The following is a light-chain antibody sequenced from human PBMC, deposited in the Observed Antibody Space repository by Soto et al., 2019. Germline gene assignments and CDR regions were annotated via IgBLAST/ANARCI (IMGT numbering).Light chain of an antibody. CDR2: DAS. CDR1: QPVATN. CDR3: QQYGSSGT. V-gene: IGKV3-20*01. Sequence: EKVMTQSPATLSVSPGERASLSCRASQPVATNLAWYQQKPGQAPRLLIYDASNRVTGIPDRFSGSGSGTDFTLTISRLEPEDFAVYYCQQYGSSGTFGQGTKVDI. J-gene: IGKJ1*01.